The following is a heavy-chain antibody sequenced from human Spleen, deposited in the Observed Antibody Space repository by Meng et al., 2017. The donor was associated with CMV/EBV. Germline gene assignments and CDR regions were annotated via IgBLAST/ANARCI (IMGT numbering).Heavy chain of an antibody. CDR3: ARDSYDIEGHEYDCFDP. D-gene: IGHD3-9*01. CDR2: ISGYNGRT. Sequence: GISMLQPPPGKRLECMGWISGYNGRTNSAQNCQGSITLPADTSTSPAYMEFRNLTSDDAALYFCARDSYDIEGHEYDCFDPWGQGTLVTVSS. V-gene: IGHV1-18*01. CDR1: G. J-gene: IGHJ5*02.